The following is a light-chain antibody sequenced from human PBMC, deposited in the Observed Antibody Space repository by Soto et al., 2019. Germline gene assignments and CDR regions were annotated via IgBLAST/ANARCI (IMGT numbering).Light chain of an antibody. J-gene: IGLJ2*01. Sequence: QSALTQPRSVSGSPGQSVTISCTGTSSDVGGYNYVSWYQQHPGKAPKLMIYDVSQRPSVVPDRFSGSKSGNTASLTISGLQTDDEADYYCCSYAGSYTFGAFGGGTKLTVL. CDR2: DVS. CDR1: SSDVGGYNY. CDR3: CSYAGSYTFGA. V-gene: IGLV2-11*01.